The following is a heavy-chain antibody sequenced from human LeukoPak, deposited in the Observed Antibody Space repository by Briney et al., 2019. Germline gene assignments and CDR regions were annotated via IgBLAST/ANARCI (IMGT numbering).Heavy chain of an antibody. V-gene: IGHV3-11*01. J-gene: IGHJ3*02. Sequence: PGRSLRLSCAASGFTFRDYFMSWIRQAPGKGLEWVAYTNTAGNTIYYADSMKGRFTISRDNAKNSLYLQMNTLRAEDTAVYYCARATYDSSAVDAFDIWGQGTMVTVSP. CDR1: GFTFRDYF. D-gene: IGHD3-22*01. CDR3: ARATYDSSAVDAFDI. CDR2: TNTAGNTI.